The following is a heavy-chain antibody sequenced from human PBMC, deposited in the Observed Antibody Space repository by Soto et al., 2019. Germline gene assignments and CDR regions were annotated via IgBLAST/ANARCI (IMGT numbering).Heavy chain of an antibody. CDR3: ARGVNWNFDQ. CDR2: ISGGGGST. CDR1: GFTFSSYS. D-gene: IGHD1-20*01. J-gene: IGHJ5*02. V-gene: IGHV3-23*01. Sequence: EVQLLESGGGLVQPGGSLRLSCAASGFTFSSYSMSWVRQAPGKGLEWVSSISGGGGSTYYADSVKGRFTISRDNSKNTLDLQMNSLRADDTAIYYCARGVNWNFDQWGQGTLVTVSS.